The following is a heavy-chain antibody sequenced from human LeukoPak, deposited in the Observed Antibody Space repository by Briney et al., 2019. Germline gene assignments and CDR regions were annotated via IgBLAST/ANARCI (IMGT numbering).Heavy chain of an antibody. J-gene: IGHJ6*02. V-gene: IGHV3-7*01. Sequence: GGSLRLSCTASGFTFSGYWMNWVRQAPGKGLEWVANIWEGGRETHYVDSVKGRFTISGDSAKTSLDLRMNSLRAEDAAVYYCARGRDIVATAPDYNYGMDVWGQGTTVTVSS. CDR1: GFTFSGYW. CDR3: ARGRDIVATAPDYNYGMDV. CDR2: IWEGGRET. D-gene: IGHD5-12*01.